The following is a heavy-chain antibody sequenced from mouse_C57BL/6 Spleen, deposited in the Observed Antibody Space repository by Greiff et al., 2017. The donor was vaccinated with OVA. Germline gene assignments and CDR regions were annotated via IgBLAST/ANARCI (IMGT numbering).Heavy chain of an antibody. J-gene: IGHJ1*03. CDR3: ARTWYFDV. CDR2: INPSSGYT. CDR1: GYTFTSYT. V-gene: IGHV1-4*01. Sequence: QVQLQQSGADLARPGASVKMSCKASGYTFTSYTMHWVKQRPGPGLEWIGYINPSSGYTKYNQKFKDKATLTADKSSSTAYMQLRSLTSEDSAVYYCARTWYFDVWGTGTTVTVSS.